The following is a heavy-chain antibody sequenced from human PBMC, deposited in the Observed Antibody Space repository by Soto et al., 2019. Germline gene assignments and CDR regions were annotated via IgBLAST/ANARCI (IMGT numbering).Heavy chain of an antibody. V-gene: IGHV1-24*01. CDR2: FDPEDGET. D-gene: IGHD6-13*01. Sequence: ASVKVACKVSGYTLTELSMHWVRQAPGKGLEWMGGFDPEDGETNYAQKFQGRVTMTADKSTSTAYMELSSLRSEDTAVYYCARRIAAARDAFDIWGQGTMVTVSS. CDR1: GYTLTELS. CDR3: ARRIAAARDAFDI. J-gene: IGHJ3*02.